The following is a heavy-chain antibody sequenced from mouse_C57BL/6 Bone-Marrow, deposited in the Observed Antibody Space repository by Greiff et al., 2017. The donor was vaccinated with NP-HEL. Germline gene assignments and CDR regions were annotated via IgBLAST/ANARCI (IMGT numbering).Heavy chain of an antibody. Sequence: EVQLVESGGGLVKPGGSLKLSCAASGFTFSSYAMSWVRPTPEKRLEWVATISDGGSYTYYPDNVKGRFTISRDNAKNNLYLQMSHLKSEDTAMYYCARGRNYYGSSPFAYWGQGTLVTVSA. CDR1: GFTFSSYA. V-gene: IGHV5-4*01. D-gene: IGHD1-1*01. J-gene: IGHJ3*01. CDR2: ISDGGSYT. CDR3: ARGRNYYGSSPFAY.